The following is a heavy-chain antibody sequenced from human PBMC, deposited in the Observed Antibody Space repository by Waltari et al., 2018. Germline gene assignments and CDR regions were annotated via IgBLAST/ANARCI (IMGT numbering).Heavy chain of an antibody. J-gene: IGHJ4*02. CDR3: ARRVRVKLLWFGELLPRLRGPFDY. CDR2: ISAYNGNT. V-gene: IGHV1-18*01. D-gene: IGHD3-10*01. Sequence: QVQLVQSGAEVKKPGASVKVSCKASGYTFTSYGIRWVRQAPGQGLEWMGWISAYNGNTNYAQKLQGRVTMTTDTSTSTAYMELRSLRSDDTAVYYCARRVRVKLLWFGELLPRLRGPFDYWGQGTLVTVSS. CDR1: GYTFTSYG.